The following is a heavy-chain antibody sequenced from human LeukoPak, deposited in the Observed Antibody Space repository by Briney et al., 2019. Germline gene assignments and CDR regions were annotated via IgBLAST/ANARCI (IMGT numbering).Heavy chain of an antibody. V-gene: IGHV4-4*02. CDR2: IYHSGTT. CDR3: ARARGVTPHGYYYYMDV. CDR1: GVSISSSNW. J-gene: IGHJ6*03. Sequence: SGTLSLTCTVSGVSISSSNWWSWVRPPPGKGLEWIGEIYHSGTTNYNPSLKSRATISVDKSKNQFSLKLSSVTAADTAVYYCARARGVTPHGYYYYMDVWGKGTTVTVSS. D-gene: IGHD4-23*01.